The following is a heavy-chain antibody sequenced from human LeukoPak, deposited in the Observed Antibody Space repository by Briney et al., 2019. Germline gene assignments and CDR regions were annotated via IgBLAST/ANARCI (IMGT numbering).Heavy chain of an antibody. V-gene: IGHV7-4-1*02. Sequence: APVKVSCKASGYTFTSYAMNWVRQAPGQGLEWMGWINTNTGNPTYAQGFTGRFVFSLDTSVSTAYLQISSLKAEDTAVYYCARDRYYYDSSGYGGPFDYWGQGTLVTVSS. J-gene: IGHJ4*02. CDR1: GYTFTSYA. CDR2: INTNTGNP. CDR3: ARDRYYYDSSGYGGPFDY. D-gene: IGHD3-22*01.